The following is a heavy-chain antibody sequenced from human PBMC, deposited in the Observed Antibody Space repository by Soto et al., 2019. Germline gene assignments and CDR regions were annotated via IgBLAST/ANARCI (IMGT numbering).Heavy chain of an antibody. V-gene: IGHV3-72*01. CDR2: ARNKVNSYTT. CDR3: ARLMGTSFDL. Sequence: GGSLRLSCTASGASGFTFSDHHMDWVRQAPGRGLEWVGRARNKVNSYTTAHAASVKGRFIISRDDSKKSLYLQMNSLKTEDTAMYFCARLMGTSFDLWGQGTLVTV. CDR1: GFTFSDHH. D-gene: IGHD2-8*01. J-gene: IGHJ4*02.